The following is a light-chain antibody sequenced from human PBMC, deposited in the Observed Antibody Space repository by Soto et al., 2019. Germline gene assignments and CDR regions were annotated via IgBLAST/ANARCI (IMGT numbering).Light chain of an antibody. V-gene: IGKV1-33*01. Sequence: DIQMTQSPSSLSASVGDRVTITCQASQDISNYLNWYQQKPGKAPKLLIYDASNLETGVPSRFSGSGSGTDFTFTISSLQPEYIATYYCQQYDNLPITFGQGTRLVIK. J-gene: IGKJ5*01. CDR2: DAS. CDR1: QDISNY. CDR3: QQYDNLPIT.